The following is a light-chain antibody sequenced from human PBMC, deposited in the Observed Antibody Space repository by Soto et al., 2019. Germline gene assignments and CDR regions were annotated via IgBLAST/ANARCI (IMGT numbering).Light chain of an antibody. V-gene: IGLV3-21*04. CDR1: NIGSKS. J-gene: IGLJ2*01. CDR3: QVWDSSSDHPE. CDR2: YDS. Sequence: SYELTQPPSVSVAPGKTARITCGGNNIGSKSVHWYQQKPGQAPVLVIYYDSDRPSGIPERFSGSNSGNTATLTISRVEAGDEADYYCQVWDSSSDHPEIGGGTKLTFL.